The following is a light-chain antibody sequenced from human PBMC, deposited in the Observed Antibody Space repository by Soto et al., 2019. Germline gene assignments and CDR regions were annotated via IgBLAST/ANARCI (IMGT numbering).Light chain of an antibody. CDR1: QGICTY. CDR2: ASS. CDR3: QQVDSYLRT. Sequence: IQLTHSPSSLSASVGDRVTVTCRASQGICTYLVWYQQKSGKAPTVLIYASSTLQTGVPSRFSGSGSGTDLSLTISSLHPEDVPTYYCQQVDSYLRTLGQGTKVDIK. J-gene: IGKJ1*01. V-gene: IGKV1-9*01.